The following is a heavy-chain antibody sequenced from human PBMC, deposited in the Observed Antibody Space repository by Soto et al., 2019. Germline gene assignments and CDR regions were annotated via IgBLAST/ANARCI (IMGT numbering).Heavy chain of an antibody. CDR2: ISYDGSNK. D-gene: IGHD6-19*01. CDR1: GFTFSSYG. J-gene: IGHJ6*02. CDR3: AKELVACTYYYYYYGMDV. Sequence: QVQLVESGGGVVQPGRSLRLSCAASGFTFSSYGMHWVRQAPGKGLEWVAVISYDGSNKYYADSVKGRFTISRDNSKNTLYRQMNSLRAEDTAVYYCAKELVACTYYYYYYGMDVWGQGTTVTVSS. V-gene: IGHV3-30*18.